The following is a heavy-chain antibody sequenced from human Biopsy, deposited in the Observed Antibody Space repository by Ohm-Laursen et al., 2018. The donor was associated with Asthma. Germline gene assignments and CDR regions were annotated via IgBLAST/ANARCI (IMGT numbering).Heavy chain of an antibody. CDR1: GYNSISFA. CDR2: VNTGNGDT. J-gene: IGHJ3*01. Sequence: AASVKVSCKASGYNSISFAIHWVRQAPGQRLEWMGWVNTGNGDTKYSQKFQGRVTITRDTSASTAYMELRSLRSEDTATYYCARTYYDFLTGQVKDVFGVWGQGTMVTVSS. CDR3: ARTYYDFLTGQVKDVFGV. V-gene: IGHV1-3*04. D-gene: IGHD3-9*01.